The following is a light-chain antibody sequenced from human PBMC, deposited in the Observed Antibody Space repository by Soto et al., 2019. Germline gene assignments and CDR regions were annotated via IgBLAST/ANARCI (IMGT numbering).Light chain of an antibody. CDR3: QQYNNWPRT. Sequence: EIVLTQSPATLSSFPVQRATLSCRASQSVSSYLAWYQQKPGQAPRLLIYDASTRATGIPARFSGSGSGTEFTLTISSLQSEDFAVYYCQQYNNWPRTFGQGTKVDI. CDR1: QSVSSY. CDR2: DAS. J-gene: IGKJ1*01. V-gene: IGKV3-15*01.